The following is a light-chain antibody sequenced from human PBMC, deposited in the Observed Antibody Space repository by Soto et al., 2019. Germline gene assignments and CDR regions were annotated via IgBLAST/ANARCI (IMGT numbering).Light chain of an antibody. CDR1: QSVSSN. CDR3: QQRSDWLSIT. Sequence: TQSRDTVAVAPGGRTTLSCRASQSVSSNFIAWYQQKPGQAPRLLIYDASNRATGIPARFSGSGSGTDFTLTISSLEPEDFAVYYCQQRSDWLSITFGQGTRLEIK. CDR2: DAS. J-gene: IGKJ5*01. V-gene: IGKV3-11*01.